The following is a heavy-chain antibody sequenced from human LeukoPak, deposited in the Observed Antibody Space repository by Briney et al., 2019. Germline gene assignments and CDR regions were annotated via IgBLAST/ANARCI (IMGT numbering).Heavy chain of an antibody. Sequence: SQTLSLTCTVSGGSISSGSYYWCWIRQPAGKGLEWIGRIYTSGSTNYNPSLKSRVTISVDTSKNQFSLKLSSVTAADTAVYYCARSRPWEAAETFDIWGQGTMVTVSS. J-gene: IGHJ3*02. CDR3: ARSRPWEAAETFDI. V-gene: IGHV4-61*02. CDR2: IYTSGST. D-gene: IGHD6-13*01. CDR1: GGSISSGSYY.